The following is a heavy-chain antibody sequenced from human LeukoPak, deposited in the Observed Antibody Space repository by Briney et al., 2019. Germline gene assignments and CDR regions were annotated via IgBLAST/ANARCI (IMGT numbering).Heavy chain of an antibody. CDR2: INPNSGGT. J-gene: IGHJ6*02. CDR1: GYTFTGYY. CDR3: ARPDCSSTSCYRNYYYYYGMDV. D-gene: IGHD2-2*01. V-gene: IGHV1-2*02. Sequence: VASVKVSCKASGYTFTGYYMHWVRQAPGQGLEWMGWINPNSGGTNYAQKFQGRVTMTRDTSISTAYMELSRLRSDDTAVYYCARPDCSSTSCYRNYYYYYGMDVWGQGTRSPSP.